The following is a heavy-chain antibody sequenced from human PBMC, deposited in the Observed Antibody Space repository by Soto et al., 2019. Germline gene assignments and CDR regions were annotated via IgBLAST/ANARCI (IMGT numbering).Heavy chain of an antibody. Sequence: EVQLLESGGGLVQPGGSLRLSCAASEFTFSSYAMRWVRQAPGKGLEWVSTISGSGGTTYYADSVKGRFTISRDNSRNTLHLQMNSLRVEDTALYYCAKTLLSTSWYGLHDYVSQGTLVTVSS. J-gene: IGHJ4*02. CDR2: ISGSGGTT. D-gene: IGHD6-13*01. CDR3: AKTLLSTSWYGLHDY. CDR1: EFTFSSYA. V-gene: IGHV3-23*01.